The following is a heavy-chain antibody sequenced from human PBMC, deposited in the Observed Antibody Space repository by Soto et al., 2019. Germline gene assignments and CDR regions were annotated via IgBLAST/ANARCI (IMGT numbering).Heavy chain of an antibody. CDR1: GFTFSSYG. D-gene: IGHD2-15*01. CDR2: IWYDGSNK. J-gene: IGHJ4*02. CDR3: ARGPLYCSGGSCYALDFDY. Sequence: QVQLVESGGGVVQPGRSLRLSCAASGFTFSSYGMHWVRQAPGKGLEWVAVIWYDGSNKYYADSVKGRFTISRDNSKNTLYLQMNSLRAEDTAVYYCARGPLYCSGGSCYALDFDYWGQGTLVTVSS. V-gene: IGHV3-33*01.